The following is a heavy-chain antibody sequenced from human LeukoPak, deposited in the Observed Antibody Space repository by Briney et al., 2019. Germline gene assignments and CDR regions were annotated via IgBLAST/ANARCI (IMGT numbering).Heavy chain of an antibody. V-gene: IGHV3-7*01. CDR1: GFTFSSYW. CDR3: AATDYGDFRESDAFDI. J-gene: IGHJ3*02. Sequence: GGSLRLSCAASGFTFSSYWMSWVRQAPGKGLEWVANIKQDGSEKYYVDSVKGRFTISRDNAKNSLYLQMNSLRAEDTAVYYCAATDYGDFRESDAFDIWGQGTMVTVSS. CDR2: IKQDGSEK. D-gene: IGHD4-17*01.